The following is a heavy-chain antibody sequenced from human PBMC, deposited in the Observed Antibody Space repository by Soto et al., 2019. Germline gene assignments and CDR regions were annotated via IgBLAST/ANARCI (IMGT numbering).Heavy chain of an antibody. CDR2: ISGSGGST. D-gene: IGHD4-4*01. Sequence: GGSLRLSCAASGFTFSNYEMNWVRQAPGKGLEWVSAISGSGGSTYYADSVKGRFTISRDNSKNTLYLQMNSLRAEDTAVYYCAKHLTSDYSNYYGYWGQGILVTVSS. CDR3: AKHLTSDYSNYYGY. J-gene: IGHJ4*02. V-gene: IGHV3-23*01. CDR1: GFTFSNYE.